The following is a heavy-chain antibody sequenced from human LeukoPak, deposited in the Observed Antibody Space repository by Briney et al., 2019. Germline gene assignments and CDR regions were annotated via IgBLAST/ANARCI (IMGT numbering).Heavy chain of an antibody. CDR2: ISDKGDTT. V-gene: IGHV3-23*01. Sequence: PGGSLRLSCAASGFTFSTYSMTWVRQAPGKGLEWVSIISDKGDTTYYAYSVKGRFTISRDNSKNTLYLQMNSLGAEDTAVYYCARPSPFCGADCHRYFHYWGQGTLVTVSS. J-gene: IGHJ4*02. CDR3: ARPSPFCGADCHRYFHY. CDR1: GFTFSTYS. D-gene: IGHD2-21*02.